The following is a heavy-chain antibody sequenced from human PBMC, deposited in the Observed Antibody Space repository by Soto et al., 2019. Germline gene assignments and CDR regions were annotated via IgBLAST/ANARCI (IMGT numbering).Heavy chain of an antibody. Sequence: PSETLSLTCAVYGGSCSGYYWSWIRQPPGKGLEWIGEINHSGSTNYNPSLKSRVTISVDTSKNQFSLKLSSVTAADTAVYYCARGVRIGSGWAYYYYYYGMDAWGQGTTVTVSS. CDR2: INHSGST. V-gene: IGHV4-34*01. D-gene: IGHD6-19*01. CDR1: GGSCSGYY. CDR3: ARGVRIGSGWAYYYYYYGMDA. J-gene: IGHJ6*02.